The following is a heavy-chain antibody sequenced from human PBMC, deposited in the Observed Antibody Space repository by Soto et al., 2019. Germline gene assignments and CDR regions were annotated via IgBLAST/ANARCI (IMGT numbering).Heavy chain of an antibody. V-gene: IGHV3-21*01. D-gene: IGHD1-26*01. CDR2: ISSSSSYI. J-gene: IGHJ6*02. CDR3: ARGEWEPTGDYYYGMDV. Sequence: PGGSLRLSCAASGFTFSSYSMNWVRQAPGKGLEWVSSISSSSSYIYYADSVKGRFTISRDNAKNSLYLQMNSLRAEDTAVYYCARGEWEPTGDYYYGMDVWGQGTTVTVSS. CDR1: GFTFSSYS.